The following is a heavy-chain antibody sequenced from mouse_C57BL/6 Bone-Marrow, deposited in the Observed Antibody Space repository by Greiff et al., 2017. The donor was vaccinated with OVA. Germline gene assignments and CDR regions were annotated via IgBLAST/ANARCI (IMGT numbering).Heavy chain of an antibody. D-gene: IGHD2-4*01. Sequence: EVQLQQSGPVLVKPGASVKMSCKASGYTFTDYYMNWVQQSHGKSLEWIGVINPYNGGTSYNQKFKGKATLTVDKSSSTAYMELNSLTSEDSAVYYCARDYDYSYWYFDVWGTGTTVTVSS. CDR1: GYTFTDYY. CDR3: ARDYDYSYWYFDV. V-gene: IGHV1-19*01. J-gene: IGHJ1*03. CDR2: INPYNGGT.